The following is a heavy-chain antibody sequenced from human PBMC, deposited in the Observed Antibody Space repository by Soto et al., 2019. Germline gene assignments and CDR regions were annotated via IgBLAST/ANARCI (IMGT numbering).Heavy chain of an antibody. CDR2: MNPNSGNT. Sequence: ASVNVSCKASGYTFTSYDINWVRQATGQGLEWMGWMNPNSGNTGYAQKFQGRVTMTRNTSISTAYMELSSLRSEDTAVYYCARLSTVTLYYYYYYMDVWGKGTTVTVSS. V-gene: IGHV1-8*01. CDR3: ARLSTVTLYYYYYYMDV. J-gene: IGHJ6*03. D-gene: IGHD4-17*01. CDR1: GYTFTSYD.